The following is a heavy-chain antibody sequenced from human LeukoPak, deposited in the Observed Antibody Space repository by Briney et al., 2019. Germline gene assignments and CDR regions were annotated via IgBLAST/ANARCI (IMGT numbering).Heavy chain of an antibody. CDR3: ARVYGDYAVDV. J-gene: IGHJ6*04. Sequence: GGSLRLSCAASGFTFSDYYMSWIRQAPGKGLERVSYISKSGSTVYYADSVKGRFTISRDNAKNSLYLQMNSLRAEDTAVYYCARVYGDYAVDVWGKGTTVTVSS. V-gene: IGHV3-11*04. CDR2: ISKSGSTV. CDR1: GFTFSDYY. D-gene: IGHD4-17*01.